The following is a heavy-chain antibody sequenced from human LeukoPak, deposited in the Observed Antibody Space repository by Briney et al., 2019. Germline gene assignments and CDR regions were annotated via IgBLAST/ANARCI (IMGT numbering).Heavy chain of an antibody. V-gene: IGHV4-61*02. CDR1: GGSISSGSYY. D-gene: IGHD4-17*01. CDR3: ARGGGYGARQFPLDAFDI. CDR2: IYTSGST. Sequence: SETLSLTCTVSGGSISSGSYYWTWIRQPAGKGLEWIGRIYTSGSTNYNPSLTSRVSISIDTSMNQFSLKLSSVTAADTAVYYCARGGGYGARQFPLDAFDIWGQGTMVTVSS. J-gene: IGHJ3*02.